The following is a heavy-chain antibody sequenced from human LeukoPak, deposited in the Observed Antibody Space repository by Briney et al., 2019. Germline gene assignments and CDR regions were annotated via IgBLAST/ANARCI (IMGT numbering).Heavy chain of an antibody. CDR2: ISAYNGNT. CDR1: GYTFTSYG. J-gene: IGHJ5*02. V-gene: IGHV1-18*01. Sequence: ASVKVSCKASGYTFTSYGISWVRQAPGQGLEWMGWISAYNGNTNYAQKLQGRVTMTTDTSTSTAYMELRSLRSDDTAVYYCARRRGLGYCSSTSCYARGGWFDPWGQGTLVTVSS. CDR3: ARRRGLGYCSSTSCYARGGWFDP. D-gene: IGHD2-2*01.